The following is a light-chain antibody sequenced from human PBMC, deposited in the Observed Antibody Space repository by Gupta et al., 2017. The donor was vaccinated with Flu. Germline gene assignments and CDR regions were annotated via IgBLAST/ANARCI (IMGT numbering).Light chain of an antibody. CDR3: QQYHTYPIT. Sequence: PSILSASVGDRVTITGRASPSINTWLAWYQQKAGKAPTVLIYKASTLKSGVPSRFSGSGSGTEFTLTISGLQPDDFATYYCQQYHTYPITFGQGTKVEIK. V-gene: IGKV1-5*03. CDR2: KAS. CDR1: PSINTW. J-gene: IGKJ2*01.